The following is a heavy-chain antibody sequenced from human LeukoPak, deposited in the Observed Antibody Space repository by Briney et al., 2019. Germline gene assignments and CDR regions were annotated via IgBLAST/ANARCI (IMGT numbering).Heavy chain of an antibody. Sequence: GGSLRLSCAASGFTVSSNYMSWVRQAPGKGLEWVSYISSSSSTIYYADSVKGRFTISRDNAKNSLYLQMNSLRAEDTAVYYCARPLGYCSSTSCHGFDPWGQGTLVTVSS. D-gene: IGHD2-2*01. CDR1: GFTVSSNY. CDR2: ISSSSSTI. CDR3: ARPLGYCSSTSCHGFDP. V-gene: IGHV3-48*01. J-gene: IGHJ5*02.